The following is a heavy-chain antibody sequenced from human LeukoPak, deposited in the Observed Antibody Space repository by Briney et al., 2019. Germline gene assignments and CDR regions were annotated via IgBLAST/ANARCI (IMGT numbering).Heavy chain of an antibody. CDR2: IYYSGST. CDR1: GGSISSGDYY. J-gene: IGHJ4*02. Sequence: PSQTLSLTCTVSGGSISSGDYYWSWIRQPPGKGLEWIGYIYYSGSTYYNPSLKSRVTISVDTSENQFSLKLSSVTAADTAVYYCARELSCSSTSCYDYWGQGTLVTVSS. D-gene: IGHD2-2*01. CDR3: ARELSCSSTSCYDY. V-gene: IGHV4-30-4*01.